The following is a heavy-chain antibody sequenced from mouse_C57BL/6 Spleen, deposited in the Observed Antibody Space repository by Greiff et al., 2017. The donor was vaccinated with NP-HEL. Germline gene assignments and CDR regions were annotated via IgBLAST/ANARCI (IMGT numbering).Heavy chain of an antibody. Sequence: QVQLQQSGPELVKPGASVKISCKASGYAFSSSWMNWVKQRPGKGLEWIGWIYPRDGSTKYNEKFKGKATLTVDTSSSTAYMELHSLTSEDSAVYFCARCYDGYYRYFDVWGTGTTVTVSS. CDR2: IYPRDGST. D-gene: IGHD2-3*01. V-gene: IGHV1-85*01. J-gene: IGHJ1*03. CDR3: ARCYDGYYRYFDV. CDR1: GYAFSSSW.